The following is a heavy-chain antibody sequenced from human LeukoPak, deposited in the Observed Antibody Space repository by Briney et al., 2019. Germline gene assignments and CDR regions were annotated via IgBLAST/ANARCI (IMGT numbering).Heavy chain of an antibody. D-gene: IGHD6-13*01. CDR3: ARGTSYIAAAFYYYMDV. Sequence: ASVKVSCKASGYTFTSYDINWVLQATGQGLEWMGWMNPNSGNTGYAQKFQGRVTMTRNTSISTAYMELSSLRSEDTAVYYCARGTSYIAAAFYYYMDVWGKGTTVTVSS. CDR2: MNPNSGNT. J-gene: IGHJ6*03. V-gene: IGHV1-8*01. CDR1: GYTFTSYD.